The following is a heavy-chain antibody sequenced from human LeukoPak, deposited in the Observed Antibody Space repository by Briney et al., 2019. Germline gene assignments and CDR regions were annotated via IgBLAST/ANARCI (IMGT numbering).Heavy chain of an antibody. CDR3: ARHSSGWFYNWFDP. V-gene: IGHV4-34*01. CDR1: GGSFSGYY. D-gene: IGHD6-19*01. J-gene: IGHJ5*02. CDR2: INHSGST. Sequence: SETLSLTCAVYGGSFSGYYWSWIRQPPGKGLEWIGEINHSGSTNYNPSLKSRVTISVDTSKNQFSLKLSSVTAADTAVYYCARHSSGWFYNWFDPWGQGTPVTVSS.